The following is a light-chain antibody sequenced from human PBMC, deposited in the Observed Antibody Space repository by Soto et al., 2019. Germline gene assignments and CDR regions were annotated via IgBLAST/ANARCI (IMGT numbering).Light chain of an antibody. J-gene: IGKJ1*01. CDR3: QQDYSLPWT. CDR1: QSVSSSY. CDR2: GAS. V-gene: IGKV3D-7*01. Sequence: EIVMTQSPATLSLSPGERATLSCRASQSVSSSYLSWYQQKPGQAPRLLIYGASTRATGIPARFSGSGSGTDFTLTISSLQPEDFAVYYCQQDYSLPWTFGQGTKVDI.